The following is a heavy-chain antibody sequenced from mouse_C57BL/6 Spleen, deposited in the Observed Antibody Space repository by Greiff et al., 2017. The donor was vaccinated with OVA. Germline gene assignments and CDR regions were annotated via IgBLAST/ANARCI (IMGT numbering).Heavy chain of an antibody. J-gene: IGHJ4*01. CDR3: ARKVTGDYAMDY. CDR1: GYAFSSSW. Sequence: VQLQQSGPELVKPGASVKISCKASGYAFSSSWMNWVKQTPGKGLEWIGRIYPGDGDTNYNGKFKGKATLTADKSSSTAYMQLSSLTSEDSAVYFCARKVTGDYAMDYWGQGTSVTVSS. CDR2: IYPGDGDT. V-gene: IGHV1-82*01. D-gene: IGHD4-1*01.